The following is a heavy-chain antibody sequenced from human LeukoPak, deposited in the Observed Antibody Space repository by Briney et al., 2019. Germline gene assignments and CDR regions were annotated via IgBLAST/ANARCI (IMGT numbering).Heavy chain of an antibody. CDR2: IKQDGSQK. V-gene: IGHV3-7*05. J-gene: IGHJ4*02. CDR1: GFTFSTYW. CDR3: AGDAQAVDTHFDT. D-gene: IGHD6-19*01. Sequence: GGSLRLSCAASGFTFSTYWMTWLRQAPGKGLEWVANIKQDGSQKYYVDSVKGRFTISRDNAKNSLYLQMNSLRAEDTAVYYCAGDAQAVDTHFDTWGQGTLVTVSS.